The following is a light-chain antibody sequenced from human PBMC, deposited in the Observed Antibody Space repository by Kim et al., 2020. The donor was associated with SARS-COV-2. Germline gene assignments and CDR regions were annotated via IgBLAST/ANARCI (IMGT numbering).Light chain of an antibody. CDR2: GVY. CDR1: GGDLCGYNY. J-gene: IGLJ2*01. V-gene: IGLV2-8*01. CDR3: SSYGGSV. Sequence: GSPAQSITSSCTGAGGDLCGYNYVSCYQQDPGKAPNLVNYGVYRRPSRVSGRFSGSKSGITASLTVSGLQAEYESGYYCSSYGGSVFGGGTQLTVL.